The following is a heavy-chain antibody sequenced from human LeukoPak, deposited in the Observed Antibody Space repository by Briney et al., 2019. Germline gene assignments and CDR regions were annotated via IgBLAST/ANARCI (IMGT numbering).Heavy chain of an antibody. J-gene: IGHJ4*02. Sequence: GGSLRLSRVPSVVTFSNFAITWVRPAPGKGLEWVSSIVGSSSTYYADSLKGRFTISRDNAKNSLYLQMNSLRAEDTAVYYCARIGAGSSRDYWGQGTLVTVSS. CDR2: IVGSSST. CDR3: ARIGAGSSRDY. CDR1: VVTFSNFA. V-gene: IGHV3-21*01. D-gene: IGHD6-13*01.